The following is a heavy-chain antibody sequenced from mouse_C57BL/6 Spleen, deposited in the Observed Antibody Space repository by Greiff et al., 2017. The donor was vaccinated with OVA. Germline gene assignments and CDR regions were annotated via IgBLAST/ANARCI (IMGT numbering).Heavy chain of an antibody. CDR3: AISRYYDCFDY. V-gene: IGHV1-82*01. CDR1: GYAFSSSW. Sequence: VQLQQSGPELVKPGASVKISCKASGYAFSSSWMNWVKQRPGKGLEWIGRIYPGDGDTNYNGKFKGKATLTADKSSSTAYMQLSSLTSEDSAFYFCAISRYYDCFDYWGQGTTLTVSS. D-gene: IGHD1-1*01. CDR2: IYPGDGDT. J-gene: IGHJ2*01.